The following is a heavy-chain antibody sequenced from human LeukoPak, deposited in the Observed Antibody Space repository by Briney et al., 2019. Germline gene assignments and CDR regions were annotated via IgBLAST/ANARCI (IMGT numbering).Heavy chain of an antibody. CDR1: GYSISSGYY. Sequence: SETLSLTXTVSGYSISSGYYWGWIRQPPGKGLEWIGSIYHSGSTYYNPSLKSRVTISVDTSKNQFSLKLSSVTAADTAVYYCAREVVVVPAVDYWGQGTLVTVSS. J-gene: IGHJ4*02. CDR3: AREVVVVPAVDY. CDR2: IYHSGST. D-gene: IGHD2-2*01. V-gene: IGHV4-38-2*02.